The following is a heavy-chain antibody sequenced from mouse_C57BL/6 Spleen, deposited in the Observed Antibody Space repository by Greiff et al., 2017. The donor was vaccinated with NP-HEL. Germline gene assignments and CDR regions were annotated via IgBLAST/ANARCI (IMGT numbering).Heavy chain of an antibody. J-gene: IGHJ4*01. CDR3: ARNDDDGGGAMDY. Sequence: QVKLQQSGAELVKPGASVKMSCKASGYTFTTYPIEWMKQNHGKSLEWIGNFHPYNDDTKYNEKFKGKATLTVEKSSSTVYFELSRLTSDDSAVYYCARNDDDGGGAMDYWGQGTSVTVSS. D-gene: IGHD2-4*01. V-gene: IGHV1-47*01. CDR1: GYTFTTYP. CDR2: FHPYNDDT.